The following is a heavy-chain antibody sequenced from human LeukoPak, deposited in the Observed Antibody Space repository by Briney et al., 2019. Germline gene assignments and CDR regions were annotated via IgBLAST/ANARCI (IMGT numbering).Heavy chain of an antibody. Sequence: SETLSLTCAVYGGSLSGFYWSWIRQPAGKGLEWIGRIYTSGSTNYNPSLKSRVTISVDTSKNQFSLKLSSVTAADTAVYYCARESMATIDFDYWGQGTLVTVSS. J-gene: IGHJ4*02. V-gene: IGHV4-4*07. CDR3: ARESMATIDFDY. CDR1: GGSLSGFY. D-gene: IGHD5-24*01. CDR2: IYTSGST.